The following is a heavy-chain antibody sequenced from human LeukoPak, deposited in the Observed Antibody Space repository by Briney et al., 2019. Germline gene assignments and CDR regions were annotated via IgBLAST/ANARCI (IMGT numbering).Heavy chain of an antibody. CDR3: ARDSPLGYCSGGSCFAFDY. CDR2: ISSSGSTL. Sequence: GGSLRLSCAASGFTFSDYYMSWIRQAPGKGLEWVSYISSSGSTLYYADSVKGRFTISRDNAKNSLYLQMNSLRAEDTAVYYCARDSPLGYCSGGSCFAFDYWGQGTLVTVSS. D-gene: IGHD2-15*01. J-gene: IGHJ4*02. V-gene: IGHV3-11*01. CDR1: GFTFSDYY.